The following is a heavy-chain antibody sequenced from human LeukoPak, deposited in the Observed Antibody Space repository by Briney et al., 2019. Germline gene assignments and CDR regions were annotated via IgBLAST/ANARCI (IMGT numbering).Heavy chain of an antibody. CDR1: GSTLGDHA. J-gene: IGHJ6*02. V-gene: IGHV3-49*04. CDR2: IRSKAYGGTT. D-gene: IGHD5-18*01. CDR3: TRPPIQLWLYYGMDV. Sequence: GGSRRLAWTASGSTLGDHAMRWDRQVPGKGREWVGFIRSKAYGGTTECAASVQGRFTISRDDYKSIAYLLMKSLNTEDTVVYYCTRPPIQLWLYYGMDVWGQGTTVIVSS.